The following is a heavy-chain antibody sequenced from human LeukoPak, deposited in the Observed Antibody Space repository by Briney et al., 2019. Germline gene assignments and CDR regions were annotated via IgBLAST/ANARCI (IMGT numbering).Heavy chain of an antibody. CDR2: INSSDSYT. Sequence: GESLRISFQGSGYSFTSYWITWVRQIPGKGLEWVGRINSSDSYTKYSPSLQGHVTISADKSTRTAYLQWSSLKASDTAMFYCARRRFAMGSGNCEDYFDYWGQGTLVTVSS. V-gene: IGHV5-10-1*01. CDR3: ARRRFAMGSGNCEDYFDY. D-gene: IGHD3-10*01. J-gene: IGHJ4*02. CDR1: GYSFTSYW.